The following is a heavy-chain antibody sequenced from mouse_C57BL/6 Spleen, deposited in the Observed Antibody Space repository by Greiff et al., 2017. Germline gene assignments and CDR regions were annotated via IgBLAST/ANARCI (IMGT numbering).Heavy chain of an antibody. D-gene: IGHD2-4*01. CDR1: GFTFSDAW. J-gene: IGHJ3*01. CDR2: IRNKANNHAT. Sequence: EVKLVESGGGLVQPGGSMKLSCAASGFTFSDAWMDWVRQSPEKGLEWVAEIRNKANNHATYYAESVKGRFTISRDDSKSSVYLQMNSLRAEDTGIYYCTREGYDYDGFAYWGQGTLVTVSA. V-gene: IGHV6-6*01. CDR3: TREGYDYDGFAY.